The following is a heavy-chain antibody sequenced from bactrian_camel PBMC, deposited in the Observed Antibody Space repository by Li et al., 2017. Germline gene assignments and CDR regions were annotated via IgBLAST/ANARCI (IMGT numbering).Heavy chain of an antibody. J-gene: IGHJ4*01. CDR2: ISGSGPTT. CDR3: AASGGQLGRWCYEFPVNWVSWLYN. Sequence: VQLVESGGGLVQPGGTLRLSCAASGFGFSTYAMSWVRQAPGKGLEWVSAISGSGPTTGYADSVKGRFTISVDNAENAVYLQMNSLKPEDTAMYHCAASGGQLGRWCYEFPVNWVSWLYNWGQGTQVTVS. V-gene: IGHV3S40*01. CDR1: GFGFSTYA. D-gene: IGHD3*01.